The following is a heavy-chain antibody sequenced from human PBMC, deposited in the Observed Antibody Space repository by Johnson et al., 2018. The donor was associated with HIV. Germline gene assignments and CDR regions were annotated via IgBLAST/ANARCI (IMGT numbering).Heavy chain of an antibody. V-gene: IGHV3-30*18. CDR1: GFTFSSYG. D-gene: IGHD4-23*01. CDR3: AKARSLLDYGGFDAFDI. CDR2: ISYDGSNK. Sequence: HVQLVESGGGAVQPGRSLRLSCAASGFTFSSYGMHWVRQAPGKGLEWVAVISYDGSNKYYADSVKGRFTISRDNSKNTLYLQMNSLRAEDTAVYYCAKARSLLDYGGFDAFDIWGQGTLVIVSS. J-gene: IGHJ3*02.